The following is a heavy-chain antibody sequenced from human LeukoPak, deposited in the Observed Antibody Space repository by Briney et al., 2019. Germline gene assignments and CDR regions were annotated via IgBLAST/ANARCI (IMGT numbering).Heavy chain of an antibody. CDR3: ARGFWSGYNDY. CDR2: ISYDGNKK. CDR1: GFNFGTYA. D-gene: IGHD3-3*01. J-gene: IGHJ4*02. V-gene: IGHV3-30*04. Sequence: GGSLRLSCAASGFNFGTYAIHWVRQAPGEGLEWVAVISYDGNKKYYADSVTGRFTISRDNSKNTMYVQMNSLRAEDTAMYYCARGFWSGYNDYWGQGTLVTVSS.